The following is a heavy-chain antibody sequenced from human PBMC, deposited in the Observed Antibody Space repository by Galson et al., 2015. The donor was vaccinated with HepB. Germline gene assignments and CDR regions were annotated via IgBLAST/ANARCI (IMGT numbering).Heavy chain of an antibody. CDR3: ARMVRGSFHGMDV. D-gene: IGHD3-10*01. CDR2: INPNSGGT. Sequence: SVKVSCKASGYTFTGYYMHWVRQAPGQGLEWMGRINPNSGGTNYAQKFQGRVTMTRDTSISTAYMELSRLRSDDTAVYYCARMVRGSFHGMDVWGQGTTVTVSS. J-gene: IGHJ6*02. CDR1: GYTFTGYY. V-gene: IGHV1-2*06.